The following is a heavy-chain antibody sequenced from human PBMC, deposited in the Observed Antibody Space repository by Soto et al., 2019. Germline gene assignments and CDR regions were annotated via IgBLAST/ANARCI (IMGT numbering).Heavy chain of an antibody. Sequence: ASVKVSCKASGYTFTSYDINWVRQATGQGLEWMGGFDPEDGETIYAQKFQGRVTMTEDTSTDTAYMELSSLRSEDTAVYYCATASYSSSWPDAFDIWGQGTMVTVSS. CDR2: FDPEDGET. CDR3: ATASYSSSWPDAFDI. V-gene: IGHV1-24*01. D-gene: IGHD6-13*01. CDR1: GYTFTSYD. J-gene: IGHJ3*02.